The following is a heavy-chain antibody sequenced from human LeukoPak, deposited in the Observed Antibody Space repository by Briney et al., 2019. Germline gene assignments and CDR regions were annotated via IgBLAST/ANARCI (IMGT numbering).Heavy chain of an antibody. Sequence: SQTLSLTCAISGDSVSSNSVAWNWLRQSPSRGLEWLRRTYYRSKWYNDYTVSVKSRITIDPDTSKNQFSLQLNSVTPEDTAVYYCARGGASPGRNAFDIWGQGTMVTVSS. CDR3: ARGGASPGRNAFDI. D-gene: IGHD1-26*01. V-gene: IGHV6-1*01. CDR1: GDSVSSNSVA. J-gene: IGHJ3*02. CDR2: TYYRSKWYN.